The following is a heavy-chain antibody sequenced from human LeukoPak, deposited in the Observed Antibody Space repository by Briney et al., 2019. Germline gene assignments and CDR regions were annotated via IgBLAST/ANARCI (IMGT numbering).Heavy chain of an antibody. CDR3: ATNYYDSSGYYI. Sequence: GASVKVSCKASGGTFSSYAISWVRQAPGQGLEWMGGIIPIFGTANYAQKFQGRVTITADESTSTAYMELSSLRSEDTAVYYCATNYYDSSGYYIWGQGTLVTVSS. V-gene: IGHV1-69*13. J-gene: IGHJ4*02. CDR2: IIPIFGTA. D-gene: IGHD3-22*01. CDR1: GGTFSSYA.